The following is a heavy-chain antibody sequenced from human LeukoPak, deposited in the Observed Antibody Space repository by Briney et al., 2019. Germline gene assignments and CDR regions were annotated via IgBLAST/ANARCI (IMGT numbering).Heavy chain of an antibody. CDR2: IYYSGST. J-gene: IGHJ5*02. D-gene: IGHD2-2*01. V-gene: IGHV4-59*12. CDR1: GGSISSYY. Sequence: PSETLSLTCTVSGGSISSYYWSWIRQPPGKGLEWIGYIYYSGSTNYNPSLKSRVTISVDTSKNQFSPKLSSVTAADTAVYYCARAPLDCSSTSCSVGFDPWGQGTLVTVSS. CDR3: ARAPLDCSSTSCSVGFDP.